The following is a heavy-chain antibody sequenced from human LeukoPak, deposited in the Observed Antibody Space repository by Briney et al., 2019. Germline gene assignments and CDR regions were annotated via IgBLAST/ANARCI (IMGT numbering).Heavy chain of an antibody. V-gene: IGHV3-23*01. CDR1: GFTFMNYA. CDR3: ARWASSTWYYGMDV. J-gene: IGHJ6*02. Sequence: PGGSLRLSCSASGFTFMNYAISWVRQAPGKVLEWVSAITGSGGGTYYLDPVKVRFTIPRDNAMNTLVPQMNSLTTQNPAVYYCARWASSTWYYGMDVWGQGTTVIVSS. CDR2: ITGSGGGT. D-gene: IGHD6-13*01.